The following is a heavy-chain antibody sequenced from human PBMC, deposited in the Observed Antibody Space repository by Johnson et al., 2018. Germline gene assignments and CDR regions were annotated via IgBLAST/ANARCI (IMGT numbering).Heavy chain of an antibody. CDR3: ARDRYYYDSSGYYIGCDAFDI. Sequence: QVQLVQSGAEVKKPGSSXKVSCKASGGTFSSYAISWVRQAPGQGLEWMGWIIPIFGTTNYAQKFQGRVTITADESTSTAYMELSSLRSEETAVYYCARDRYYYDSSGYYIGCDAFDIWGQGTMVTVSS. CDR1: GGTFSSYA. V-gene: IGHV1-69*01. CDR2: IIPIFGTT. J-gene: IGHJ3*02. D-gene: IGHD3-22*01.